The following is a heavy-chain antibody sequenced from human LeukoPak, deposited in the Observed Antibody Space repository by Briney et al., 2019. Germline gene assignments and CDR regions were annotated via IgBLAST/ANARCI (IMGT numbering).Heavy chain of an antibody. D-gene: IGHD6-19*01. J-gene: IGHJ3*02. CDR1: GFTVSSNY. V-gene: IGHV3-53*01. CDR3: ASASDGIAVAGYDAFDI. CDR2: IYSGGST. Sequence: GGSLRLSCAASGFTVSSNYMGWVRQAPGKGLEWVSVIYSGGSTYYADSVKGRFTISRDNSKNTLYLQMNSLRAEDTAVYYCASASDGIAVAGYDAFDIWGQGTMVTVSS.